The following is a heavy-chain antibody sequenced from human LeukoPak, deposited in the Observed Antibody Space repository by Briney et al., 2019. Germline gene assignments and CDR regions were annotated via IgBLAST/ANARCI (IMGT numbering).Heavy chain of an antibody. D-gene: IGHD2-2*01. Sequence: GGSLRLSCAASGFTFDDYAMHWVRQAPGKGLEWVSGISWNSGSIGYADSVKGRFTISRDNAKNSLYLQMNSLRAEDTALYYCAKADCSSTSCAIVVVTAGAFDIWGQGTMVTVSS. V-gene: IGHV3-9*01. CDR2: ISWNSGSI. CDR1: GFTFDDYA. J-gene: IGHJ3*02. CDR3: AKADCSSTSCAIVVVTAGAFDI.